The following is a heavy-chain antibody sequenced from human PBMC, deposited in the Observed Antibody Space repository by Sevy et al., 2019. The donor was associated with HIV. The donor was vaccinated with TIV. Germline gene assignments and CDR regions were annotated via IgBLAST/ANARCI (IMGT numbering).Heavy chain of an antibody. CDR3: VSGASIAAAGNFAY. Sequence: GGSLRLSCAASGFIFSTYGMHWVRQAPGKGLEWVALIWYDGSSQYYADSVQGRFTISRDNSKNTLDLQMNSLRVEDTAVYYCVSGASIAAAGNFAYWGQGTLVTVSS. D-gene: IGHD6-13*01. J-gene: IGHJ4*02. CDR1: GFIFSTYG. V-gene: IGHV3-33*08. CDR2: IWYDGSSQ.